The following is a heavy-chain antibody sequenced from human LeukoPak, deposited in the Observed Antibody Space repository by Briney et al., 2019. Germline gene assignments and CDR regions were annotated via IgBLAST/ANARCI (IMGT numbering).Heavy chain of an antibody. J-gene: IGHJ4*02. Sequence: KPSETLSLTCTVSGGSISSSSYYWGWIRQPPGKGLEWIGSIYYSGSTYYNPSLKSRVTISVDTSKNQFSLKLSSVTAADTAVYYCASPYQPQGAFEDYWGQGTLVTVSS. D-gene: IGHD2-2*01. CDR1: GGSISSSSYY. CDR3: ASPYQPQGAFEDY. V-gene: IGHV4-39*01. CDR2: IYYSGST.